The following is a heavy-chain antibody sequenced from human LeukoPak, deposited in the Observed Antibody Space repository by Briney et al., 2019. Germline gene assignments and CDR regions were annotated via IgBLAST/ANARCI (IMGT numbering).Heavy chain of an antibody. D-gene: IGHD1/OR15-1a*01. CDR3: AKNLGNKPYYYYGMDV. J-gene: IGHJ6*04. V-gene: IGHV3-23*01. CDR2: ISGSGGST. CDR1: GFTFSSYA. Sequence: GGPLRLSCAASGFTFSSYAMSWVRQAPGKGLEWVSAISGSGGSTYYADSVKGRFTISRDNSKNTLYLQMNSLRAEDTAVYYCAKNLGNKPYYYYGMDVWGKGPRSPSPQ.